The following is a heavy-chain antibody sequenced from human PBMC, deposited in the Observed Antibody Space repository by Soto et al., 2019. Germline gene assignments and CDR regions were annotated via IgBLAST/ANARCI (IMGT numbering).Heavy chain of an antibody. CDR3: ARGLGITIFGVVAEGGWFDP. CDR1: GGSISSGGYY. D-gene: IGHD3-3*01. CDR2: IYYSGST. Sequence: QVQLQESGPGLVKPSQTLSLTCTVSGGSISSGGYYWSWIRQHPGKGLEWIGYIYYSGSTYYNPSLKSRVTIAVDTSKNQFSLKRSSVTAADTAVYYCARGLGITIFGVVAEGGWFDPWGQGTLVTVSS. J-gene: IGHJ5*02. V-gene: IGHV4-31*03.